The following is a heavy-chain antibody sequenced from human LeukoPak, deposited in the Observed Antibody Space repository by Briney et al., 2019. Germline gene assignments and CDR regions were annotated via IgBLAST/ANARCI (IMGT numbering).Heavy chain of an antibody. J-gene: IGHJ4*02. CDR1: RFTLCDYY. CDR2: ISGSSSCT. Sequence: GGSLRLSCAASRFTLCDYYTKSIPQAPRKGLEWVSYISGSSSCTNYADSVKGRFTISRDNPKISLYLQMNSLRAEDTAVYYCATRGHSSSWYYFDYWGQGTLVTVSS. V-gene: IGHV3-11*03. D-gene: IGHD6-13*01. CDR3: ATRGHSSSWYYFDY.